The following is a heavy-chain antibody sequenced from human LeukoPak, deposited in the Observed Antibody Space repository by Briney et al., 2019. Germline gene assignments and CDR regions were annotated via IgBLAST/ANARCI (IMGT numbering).Heavy chain of an antibody. Sequence: GGSLRLSCAASGFTFSSYWMHWVRQAPGKGLVWVSRINSGGSSTSYADSVKGRFTISRDNAKNTLYLQMNSLRAEDTAVYYCAGAPDFILMYGIAYWGQGALVTVSS. J-gene: IGHJ4*02. D-gene: IGHD3/OR15-3a*01. CDR1: GFTFSSYW. CDR3: AGAPDFILMYGIAY. V-gene: IGHV3-74*01. CDR2: INSGGSST.